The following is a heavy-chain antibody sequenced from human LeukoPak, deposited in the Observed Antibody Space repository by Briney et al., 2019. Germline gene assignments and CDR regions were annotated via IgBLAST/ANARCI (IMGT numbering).Heavy chain of an antibody. V-gene: IGHV5-51*03. D-gene: IGHD2-15*01. CDR3: ARARYCSGGTCYPDY. CDR2: IYPGDSDT. Sequence: GESLKISCKGSGYSFTTYWIGWVRQMPGRGLEWMGIIYPGDSDTRYSPSFQGQVTISADKSISTAYLQWSSLKASDTAMYYCARARYCSGGTCYPDYWGLGTLVTVSS. CDR1: GYSFTTYW. J-gene: IGHJ4*02.